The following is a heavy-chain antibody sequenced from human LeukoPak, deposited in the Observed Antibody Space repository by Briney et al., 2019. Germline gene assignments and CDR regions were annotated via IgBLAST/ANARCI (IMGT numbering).Heavy chain of an antibody. CDR3: ARVKRVQGVHDAFDI. D-gene: IGHD3-10*01. CDR1: GYTFTGYY. Sequence: ASVKVSCKASGYTFTGYYMHWVRQAPGQGLEWMGWMNPNSGNTGYAQKFQGRVTMTRNTSISTAYMELSSLRSEDTAVYYCARVKRVQGVHDAFDIWGQGTMVTVSS. CDR2: MNPNSGNT. J-gene: IGHJ3*02. V-gene: IGHV1-8*02.